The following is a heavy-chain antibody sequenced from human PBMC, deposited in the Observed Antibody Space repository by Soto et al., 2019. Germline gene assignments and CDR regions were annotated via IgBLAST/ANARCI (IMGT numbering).Heavy chain of an antibody. D-gene: IGHD3-22*01. V-gene: IGHV1-3*01. CDR3: ARFGVGYYDSSGYYYPRFDY. J-gene: IGHJ4*02. CDR2: INAGNGNT. Sequence: ASVKVSCKASGYTFTSYAMHWVRQAPGQRLEWMGWINAGNGNTKYSQKFQGRVTITRDTSASTAYMELSSLRSEDTAVYYCARFGVGYYDSSGYYYPRFDYWGQGTLVTVSS. CDR1: GYTFTSYA.